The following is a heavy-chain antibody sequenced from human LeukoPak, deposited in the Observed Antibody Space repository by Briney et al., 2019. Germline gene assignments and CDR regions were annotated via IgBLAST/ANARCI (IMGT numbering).Heavy chain of an antibody. Sequence: PSETLSLTCTVSGGSISSHYWSWIRQPPGKGLEWIGYIYYSGSTNYNPSLKSRVTISVDTSKNQFSLKLSSVTAADTAVYYCARHTPLRPDSSGYYHNYFDYWGQGTLVTVSS. D-gene: IGHD3-22*01. V-gene: IGHV4-59*11. CDR3: ARHTPLRPDSSGYYHNYFDY. J-gene: IGHJ4*02. CDR1: GGSISSHY. CDR2: IYYSGST.